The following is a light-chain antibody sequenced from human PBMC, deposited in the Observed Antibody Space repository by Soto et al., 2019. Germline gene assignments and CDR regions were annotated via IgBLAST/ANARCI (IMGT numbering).Light chain of an antibody. V-gene: IGLV2-23*02. Sequence: QSALTQPASVSGSPGQSITISCTGTSSDVGSYNLVSWYQQHPGKAPKLMIYEVSKRPSGVSNRFSGSKSGNTASLTISGLQAEDEADYYCYSYAGSSTSWVFGGGTKVTVL. CDR2: EVS. CDR1: SSDVGSYNL. CDR3: YSYAGSSTSWV. J-gene: IGLJ3*02.